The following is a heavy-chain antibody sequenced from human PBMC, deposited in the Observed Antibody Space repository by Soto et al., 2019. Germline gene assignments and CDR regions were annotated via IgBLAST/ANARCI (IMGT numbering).Heavy chain of an antibody. CDR1: GFTVSSNY. CDR3: AGSGGSGYDYGINY. V-gene: IGHV3-53*04. J-gene: IGHJ4*02. D-gene: IGHD5-12*01. Sequence: GGSLRLSCAASGFTVSSNYMSWVRQAPGKGLEWVSVIYSGGSTYYADSVKGRFTISRHNSKNTLYLQMNSLRAEDTAVYYCAGSGGSGYDYGINYWGQGTLVTVSS. CDR2: IYSGGST.